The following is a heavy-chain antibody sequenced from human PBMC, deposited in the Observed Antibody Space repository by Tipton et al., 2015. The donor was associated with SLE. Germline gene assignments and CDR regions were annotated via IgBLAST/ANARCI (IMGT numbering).Heavy chain of an antibody. D-gene: IGHD1-26*01. CDR2: IKQDGSEK. J-gene: IGHJ4*02. CDR1: GFTFSDYY. V-gene: IGHV3-7*01. Sequence: SLRLSCSASGFTFSDYYMSWIRQAPGKGLEWVAKIKQDGSEKYYVDSVKGRFTISRDNAKNSLFLQMNTLRDEDTALYYCVSRPYDLLSAPYDYWGQGTLVTVSS. CDR3: VSRPYDLLSAPYDY.